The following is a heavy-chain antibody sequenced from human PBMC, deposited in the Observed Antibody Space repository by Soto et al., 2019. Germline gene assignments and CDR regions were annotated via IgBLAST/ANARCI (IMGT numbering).Heavy chain of an antibody. Sequence: QVQLQQWGAGLLKPSETLSLTCAVYGGSFSGYYWSWIRQPPGKGLEWIGEINHSGSTNYNPSLRSLVTISVDTSKNQFSLKLSSVTAADTAVYYCARMAPLWFGAGWFDPWGQGTLVTVSS. D-gene: IGHD3-10*01. V-gene: IGHV4-34*01. CDR2: INHSGST. CDR1: GGSFSGYY. CDR3: ARMAPLWFGAGWFDP. J-gene: IGHJ5*02.